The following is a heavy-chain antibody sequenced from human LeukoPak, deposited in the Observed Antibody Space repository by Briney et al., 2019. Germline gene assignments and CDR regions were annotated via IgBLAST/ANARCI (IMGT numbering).Heavy chain of an antibody. J-gene: IGHJ4*02. CDR2: ISGGGGST. CDR3: AKGLDGYSGYDGGLFDY. D-gene: IGHD5-12*01. Sequence: GGSLRLSCAASGFTFSSYAMSWVRQAPGKGLEGVSAISGGGGSTYYADSVKGRFTISRDNSKNTLYLQMNSLRVEDTAVYYCAKGLDGYSGYDGGLFDYWGQGTLVTVSS. V-gene: IGHV3-23*01. CDR1: GFTFSSYA.